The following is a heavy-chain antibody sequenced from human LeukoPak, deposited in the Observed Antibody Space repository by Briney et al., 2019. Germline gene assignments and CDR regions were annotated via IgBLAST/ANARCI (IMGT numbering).Heavy chain of an antibody. V-gene: IGHV3-53*01. CDR2: IHSGGFT. Sequence: GGSLRLSCAASGFTFSSYWMSWVRQAPGKGLEWVSVIHSGGFTYYADSVEGRFTISRDDSKNTLYLQMKSLRAEDTAVYYCARDRIELGGGTFDIWGQGTRVTVSS. CDR3: ARDRIELGGGTFDI. J-gene: IGHJ3*02. D-gene: IGHD5-18*01. CDR1: GFTFSSYW.